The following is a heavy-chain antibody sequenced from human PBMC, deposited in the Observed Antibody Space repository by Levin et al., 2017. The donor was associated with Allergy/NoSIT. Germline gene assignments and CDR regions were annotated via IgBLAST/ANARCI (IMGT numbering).Heavy chain of an antibody. CDR2: IFYGGST. V-gene: IGHV4-39*07. D-gene: IGHD3-10*01. CDR1: GDSIINNNYY. CDR3: ARDNRSRYYYGSGSYLDY. Sequence: SETLSLTCSVSGDSIINNNYYWGWIRQPPGKGLEWIGSIFYGGSTYYNLSLKSRVTMSVDTSKNQFSLRLTSVTATDTAIYFCARDNRSRYYYGSGSYLDYWGQGTLVTVSS. J-gene: IGHJ4*02.